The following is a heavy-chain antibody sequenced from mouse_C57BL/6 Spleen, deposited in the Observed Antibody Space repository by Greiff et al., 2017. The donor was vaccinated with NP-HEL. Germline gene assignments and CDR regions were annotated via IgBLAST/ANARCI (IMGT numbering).Heavy chain of an antibody. CDR2: INPSTGGT. Sequence: VQLQQSGPELVKPGASVKISCKASGYSFTGYYMNWVKQSPEKSLEWIGEINPSTGGTTYNQKFKAKATLTVDKSSSTAYMQLKSLTSEDSAVYYGARSGLRPSFDYWGQGTTLTVSA. CDR3: ARSGLRPSFDY. D-gene: IGHD2-4*01. J-gene: IGHJ2*01. V-gene: IGHV1-42*01. CDR1: GYSFTGYY.